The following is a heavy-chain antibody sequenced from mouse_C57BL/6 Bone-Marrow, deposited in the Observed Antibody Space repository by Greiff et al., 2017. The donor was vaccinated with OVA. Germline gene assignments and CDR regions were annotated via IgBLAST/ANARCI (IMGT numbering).Heavy chain of an antibody. J-gene: IGHJ3*01. CDR3: ARDGDYDLWFAY. D-gene: IGHD2-4*01. Sequence: QVQLQQSGAELVKPGASVKLSCTASGFNIKDYYMHWVKQRPGQGLEWIGDIYPGSGSTNYNEKFKSKATLTVDTSSSTAYMQLSSLTSEDSAVYYCARDGDYDLWFAYWGQGTLVTVSA. V-gene: IGHV1-55*01. CDR2: IYPGSGST. CDR1: GFNIKDYY.